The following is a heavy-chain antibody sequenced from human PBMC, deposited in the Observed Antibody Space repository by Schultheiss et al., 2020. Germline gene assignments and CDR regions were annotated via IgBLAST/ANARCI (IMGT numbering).Heavy chain of an antibody. CDR1: GFTFSSYG. CDR3: AKANLGYCSSTSCFADAFDI. Sequence: GGSLRLSCAASGFTFSSYGMHWVRQAPGKGLEWVAVISYDGSNKYYADSVKGRFTISRDNSKNTLYLQMNSLRAEDTAVYYCAKANLGYCSSTSCFADAFDIWGQGTMVNV. J-gene: IGHJ3*02. V-gene: IGHV3-30*18. D-gene: IGHD2-2*01. CDR2: ISYDGSNK.